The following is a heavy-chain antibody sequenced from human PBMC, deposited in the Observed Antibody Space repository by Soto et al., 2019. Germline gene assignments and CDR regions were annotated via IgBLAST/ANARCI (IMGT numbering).Heavy chain of an antibody. Sequence: GDSLKISCKGSGYSFTSYWIGWVRQMPGKGLEWMGIIYPGDSDTRYSPSFQGQVTISADKSISTAYLQWSSLKASDTAMYYCARLKPAGGEQWLVTAFDIWGQGTMVTVSS. V-gene: IGHV5-51*01. CDR1: GYSFTSYW. CDR2: IYPGDSDT. D-gene: IGHD6-19*01. CDR3: ARLKPAGGEQWLVTAFDI. J-gene: IGHJ3*02.